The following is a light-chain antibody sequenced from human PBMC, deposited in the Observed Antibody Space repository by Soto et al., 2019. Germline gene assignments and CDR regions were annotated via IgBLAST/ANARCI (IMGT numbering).Light chain of an antibody. Sequence: PGERVTLSCRASQSVSSSYLTWYQQKPGQAPRLLIYGASNRATGIPDRFSGSGSGTDFTLTFSRLEPEDFAVYYCEYYGSSITFGGGTKV. J-gene: IGKJ4*01. CDR3: EYYGSSIT. CDR2: GAS. V-gene: IGKV3-20*01. CDR1: QSVSSSY.